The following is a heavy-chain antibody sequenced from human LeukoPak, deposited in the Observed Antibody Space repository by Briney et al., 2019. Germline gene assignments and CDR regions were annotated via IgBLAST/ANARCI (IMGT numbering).Heavy chain of an antibody. Sequence: GGSLRLSCAASGFTFSSYAMHWVRQAPGKGLEWVAVISYDGSNKYYADSVKGRFTISRDNSKNPLYLQMNSLRAEDTAVYYCARDQDYGDYGARAFDIWGQGTMVTVSS. CDR3: ARDQDYGDYGARAFDI. J-gene: IGHJ3*02. V-gene: IGHV3-30*04. D-gene: IGHD4-17*01. CDR1: GFTFSSYA. CDR2: ISYDGSNK.